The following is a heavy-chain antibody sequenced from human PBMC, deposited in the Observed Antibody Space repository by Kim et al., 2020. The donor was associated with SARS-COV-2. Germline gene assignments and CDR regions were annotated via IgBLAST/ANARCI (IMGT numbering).Heavy chain of an antibody. CDR1: GYSFTSYW. CDR2: IDPSDSYT. D-gene: IGHD6-13*01. Sequence: GESLKISCKGSGYSFTSYWISWVRQMPGKGLEWMGRIDPSDSYTNYSPSFQGHVTISADKSISTAYLQWSSLKASDTAMYYCARRGFRSAGGGNFDYWGQGTLVTVSS. V-gene: IGHV5-10-1*01. CDR3: ARRGFRSAGGGNFDY. J-gene: IGHJ4*02.